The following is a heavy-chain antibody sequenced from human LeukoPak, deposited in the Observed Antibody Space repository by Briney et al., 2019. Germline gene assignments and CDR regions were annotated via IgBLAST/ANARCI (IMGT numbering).Heavy chain of an antibody. V-gene: IGHV3-7*03. CDR1: GFTFSSYW. CDR2: IKKDGSDK. D-gene: IGHD6-13*01. CDR3: AKDLMRAAPGTIFGY. Sequence: GGSLRLSCAASGFTFSSYWMRWVRQAPGKGGEGVANIKKDGSDKSYVHSVKGRFTISRDNSKHTLYLQMHSLRAEATAVSYCAKDLMRAAPGTIFGYWGQGTLVTVSS. J-gene: IGHJ4*02.